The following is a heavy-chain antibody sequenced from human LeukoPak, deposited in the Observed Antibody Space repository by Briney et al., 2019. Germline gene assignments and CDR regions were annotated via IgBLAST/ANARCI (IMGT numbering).Heavy chain of an antibody. Sequence: SETLSLTCAVYGYSISTGYFWGWIRQPPGKGLEWIGSIYHSGNTYYSPSLKSRVTISVDTSKNQFSLKLSSVTAADTAVYYCARLTPPAIVPTARGYYFDYWGQGTLVTVSS. CDR3: ARLTPPAIVPTARGYYFDY. CDR2: IYHSGNT. CDR1: GYSISTGYF. V-gene: IGHV4-38-2*01. D-gene: IGHD2-2*01. J-gene: IGHJ4*02.